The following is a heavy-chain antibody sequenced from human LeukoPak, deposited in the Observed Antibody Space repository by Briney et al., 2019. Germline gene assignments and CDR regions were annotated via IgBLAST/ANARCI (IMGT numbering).Heavy chain of an antibody. CDR2: IYYSGST. CDR3: AGQAGSSGYQTYYYYYGMDV. CDR1: GGSISSYY. D-gene: IGHD3-22*01. V-gene: IGHV4-59*08. J-gene: IGHJ6*02. Sequence: PSETLSLTCTVSGGSISSYYWSWIRQPPGKGLEWIGYIYYSGSTNYNPSLKSRVTISVDTSKNQFSLKLSSVTAADTAVYHCAGQAGSSGYQTYYYYYGMDVWGQGTTVTVSS.